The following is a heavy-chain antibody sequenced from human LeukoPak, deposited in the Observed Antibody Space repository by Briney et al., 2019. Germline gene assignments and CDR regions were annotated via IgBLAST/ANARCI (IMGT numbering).Heavy chain of an antibody. Sequence: PSETLSLTCTVSGGSISSYFWSWIRQPPGKGLEWIGYIYYSGSTNYNPSLKSRVTISVDTSKNQFSLKLSSVTAADTAVHYCARVGSQYPYYFDYWGQGALVTVSS. CDR3: ARVGSQYPYYFDY. J-gene: IGHJ4*02. CDR1: GGSISSYF. CDR2: IYYSGST. D-gene: IGHD2/OR15-2a*01. V-gene: IGHV4-59*01.